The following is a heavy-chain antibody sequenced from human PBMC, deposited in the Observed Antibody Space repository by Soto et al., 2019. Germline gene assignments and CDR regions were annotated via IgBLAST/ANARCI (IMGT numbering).Heavy chain of an antibody. CDR1: GFTFSSYS. D-gene: IGHD3-22*01. V-gene: IGHV3-7*01. CDR2: IKIDGSDK. Sequence: AGSLRLSCAASGFTFSSYSMNWVRQAPGKGLEWAGSIKIDGSDKYYLDSVKGRFTISRDSAKNSLYLQMNSLRDDDTAVYYCATDRVVYYYDSSGYYPWGQGTLVTVSS. CDR3: ATDRVVYYYDSSGYYP. J-gene: IGHJ5*02.